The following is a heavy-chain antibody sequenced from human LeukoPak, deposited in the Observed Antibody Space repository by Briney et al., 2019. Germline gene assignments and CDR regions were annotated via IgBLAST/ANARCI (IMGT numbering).Heavy chain of an antibody. Sequence: GASVKVSCKASGYTFISYGISWVRQAPGQGLEWMGWIIAYDGKTNYAQKLQGRVTMATDTSTSTAYMELRSLRSDDTAVYYCARDPSYCSRGSCYLTLYYYYYGMDVWGQGTTVTVSS. CDR3: ARDPSYCSRGSCYLTLYYYYYGMDV. V-gene: IGHV1-18*01. CDR2: IIAYDGKT. CDR1: GYTFISYG. D-gene: IGHD2-15*01. J-gene: IGHJ6*02.